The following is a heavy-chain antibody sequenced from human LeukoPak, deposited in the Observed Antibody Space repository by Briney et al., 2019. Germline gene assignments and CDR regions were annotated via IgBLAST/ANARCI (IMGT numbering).Heavy chain of an antibody. D-gene: IGHD3-10*01. Sequence: GDSVKVSCKVSGYTFTGYYIHWVRQAPGQGLEWIGWINTNSGGTKYAQKFQGRVTMTRDTSISTAYMELSRLRSDDTAVYYCARGWDYYGSGSYSSWFDPWGQRTLVTVSS. CDR3: ARGWDYYGSGSYSSWFDP. CDR2: INTNSGGT. CDR1: GYTFTGYY. V-gene: IGHV1-2*02. J-gene: IGHJ5*02.